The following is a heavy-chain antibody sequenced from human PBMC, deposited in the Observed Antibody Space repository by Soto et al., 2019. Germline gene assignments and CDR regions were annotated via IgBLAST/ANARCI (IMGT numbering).Heavy chain of an antibody. V-gene: IGHV3-30*04. CDR2: ISYDGSNK. CDR3: ARDSCHTPRASCYNYRHFFYGMDV. Sequence: QVQLVESGGGVVQPGRSLRLSCAASEFTFSSFAMHWVRQTPGKGLEWVTIISYDGSNKYYADSVKGRFTISRDNSKNTLYLQMNSLGPEDTAVYYCARDSCHTPRASCYNYRHFFYGMDVWGQGTTVTVS. J-gene: IGHJ6*02. D-gene: IGHD2-2*01. CDR1: EFTFSSFA.